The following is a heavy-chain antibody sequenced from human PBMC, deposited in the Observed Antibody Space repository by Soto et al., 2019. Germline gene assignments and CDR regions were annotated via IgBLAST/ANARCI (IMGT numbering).Heavy chain of an antibody. D-gene: IGHD1-20*01. CDR3: ASDHRYNWNGEGWFHP. Sequence: QVQLVQSGAEVKKPGGSVKVSCKASGYMFSTYDINWVRQAPGQGLEWMGWLNPNSGNTGYAHKVHGRVTMTTTTSINTAYMEMSNLGSYYTAVYYCASDHRYNWNGEGWFHPWGQGTLVTVSS. J-gene: IGHJ5*02. CDR2: LNPNSGNT. CDR1: GYMFSTYD. V-gene: IGHV1-8*01.